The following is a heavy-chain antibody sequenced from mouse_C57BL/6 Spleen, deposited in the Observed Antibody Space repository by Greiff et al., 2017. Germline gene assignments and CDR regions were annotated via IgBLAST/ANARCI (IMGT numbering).Heavy chain of an antibody. CDR2: ISSGSSTI. Sequence: EVHLVESGGGLVKPGGSLKLSCAASGFTFSDYGMHWVRQAPEKGLEWVAYISSGSSTIYYADTVKGRFTISRDNAKNTLFLQMTSLRSEDTAMYYCARPGFYYSNWFAYWGQGTLVTVSA. D-gene: IGHD2-5*01. V-gene: IGHV5-17*01. J-gene: IGHJ3*01. CDR1: GFTFSDYG. CDR3: ARPGFYYSNWFAY.